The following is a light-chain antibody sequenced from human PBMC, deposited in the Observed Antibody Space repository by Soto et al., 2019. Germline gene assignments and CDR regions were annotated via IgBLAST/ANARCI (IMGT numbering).Light chain of an antibody. CDR2: GAS. J-gene: IGKJ1*01. Sequence: EIVLTQSPATLSLSPGERATLSCRASQSVSSYLAWYQQKPGQAPMLLIYGASTRATGIPARFSGSGSGTEFTLTISSRQSEDFAVYYCQQYNNWPSWTFGQGTKVDI. CDR3: QQYNNWPSWT. CDR1: QSVSSY. V-gene: IGKV3-15*01.